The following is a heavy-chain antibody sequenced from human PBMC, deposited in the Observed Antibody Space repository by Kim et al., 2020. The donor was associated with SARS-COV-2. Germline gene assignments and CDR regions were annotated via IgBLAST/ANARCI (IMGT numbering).Heavy chain of an antibody. V-gene: IGHV3-30*18. D-gene: IGHD1-26*01. CDR1: GFTFSSYG. Sequence: GESLRLSCAASGFTFSSYGMHWVRQAPGKGLEWVAVISYDGSNKYYADSVKVRFTISRDNSKNTLYLQMNSLRAEDTAVYYCAKARGGSYWDAFDIWGQGTMVTVSS. J-gene: IGHJ3*02. CDR3: AKARGGSYWDAFDI. CDR2: ISYDGSNK.